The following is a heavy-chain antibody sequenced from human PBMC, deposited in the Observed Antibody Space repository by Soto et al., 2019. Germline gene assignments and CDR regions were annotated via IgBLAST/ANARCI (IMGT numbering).Heavy chain of an antibody. V-gene: IGHV4-39*01. CDR3: ARLGESITIFGVVTTFDY. Sequence: LSLTCTVSGGSISSSSYYWGWIRQPPGKGLEWIGSIYYSGSTYYNPSLKSRVTISVDTSKNQFSLKLSSVTAADTAVYYCARLGESITIFGVVTTFDYWGQGTLVTVSS. D-gene: IGHD3-3*01. CDR2: IYYSGST. CDR1: GGSISSSSYY. J-gene: IGHJ4*02.